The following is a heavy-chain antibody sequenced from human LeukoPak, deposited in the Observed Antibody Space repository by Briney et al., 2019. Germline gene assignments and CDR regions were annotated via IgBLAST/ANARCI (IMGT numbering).Heavy chain of an antibody. J-gene: IGHJ4*02. CDR2: ISYDGSNK. CDR3: ARDPDIYGSGSFLFDY. V-gene: IGHV3-30*04. CDR1: GFTFSSYA. D-gene: IGHD3-10*01. Sequence: GGSLRLSCAASGFTFSSYAMHWVRQAPGKGLEWVAVISYDGSNKYYADSVKGRFTISRDNSKSTLYLQMNSLRAEDTAVYYCARDPDIYGSGSFLFDYWGQGTLVTVSS.